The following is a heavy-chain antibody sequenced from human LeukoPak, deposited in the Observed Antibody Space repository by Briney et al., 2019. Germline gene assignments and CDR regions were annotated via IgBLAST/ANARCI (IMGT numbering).Heavy chain of an antibody. J-gene: IGHJ5*02. CDR1: GFTFSSYS. CDR3: ARGRYDILTDWFDP. V-gene: IGHV3-21*01. CDR2: IRSSSSYI. D-gene: IGHD3-9*01. Sequence: GGSLRLSCAASGFTFSSYSMNWVRQVPGKGLEWVSSIRSSSSYIYYADSVKGRFTISRDNAKNSLYLQMNSLRAEDTAVYYCARGRYDILTDWFDPWGQGTLVTVSS.